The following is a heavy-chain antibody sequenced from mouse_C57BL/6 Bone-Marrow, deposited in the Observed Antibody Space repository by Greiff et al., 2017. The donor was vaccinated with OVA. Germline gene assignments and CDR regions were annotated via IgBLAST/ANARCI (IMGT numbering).Heavy chain of an antibody. V-gene: IGHV1-50*01. J-gene: IGHJ2*01. CDR3: ARKRGRRDY. CDR1: GYTFTSYW. Sequence: VQLQQPGAELVKPGASVKLSCKASGYTFTSYWMQWVKQRPGQVLEWIGEIDPSDSYTNYNQKFKGKATLTVDTSSSTAYMQLSSLTSEDSAVYYCARKRGRRDYWGQGTTLTVSS. D-gene: IGHD3-3*01. CDR2: IDPSDSYT.